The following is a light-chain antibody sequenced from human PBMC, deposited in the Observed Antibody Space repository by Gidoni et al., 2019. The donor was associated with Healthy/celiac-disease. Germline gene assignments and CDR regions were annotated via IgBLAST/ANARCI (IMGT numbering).Light chain of an antibody. Sequence: VLTQSPGTLSLSPGDRATLSCRASQSVSSSYLAWYQQNPGQAPRLLIYGASSRATGIPDRFSGSGSGTDFTLTISRLEPEDFAVYYCQQYGSSPRTFGQGTKVEIK. V-gene: IGKV3-20*01. CDR2: GAS. CDR3: QQYGSSPRT. J-gene: IGKJ1*01. CDR1: QSVSSSY.